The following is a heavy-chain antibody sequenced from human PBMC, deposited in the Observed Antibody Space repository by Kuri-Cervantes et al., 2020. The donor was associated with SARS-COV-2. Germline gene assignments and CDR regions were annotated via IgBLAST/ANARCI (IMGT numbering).Heavy chain of an antibody. Sequence: ASVKVSXKASGYXXXGYYMHWVRQAPGQGLEWMXWINPNSGGTNYAQKFQGWVTMTRDTSISTVYMELSRLRSDDTAVYYCARSXPFRRLVVIXQGGAFGIWGQGTMVTVSS. CDR1: GYXXXGYY. D-gene: IGHD3-22*01. J-gene: IGHJ3*02. CDR3: ARSXPFRRLVVIXQGGAFGI. CDR2: INPNSGGT. V-gene: IGHV1-2*04.